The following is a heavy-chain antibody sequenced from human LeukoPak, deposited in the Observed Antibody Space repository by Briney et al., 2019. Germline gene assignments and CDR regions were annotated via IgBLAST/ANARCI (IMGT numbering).Heavy chain of an antibody. CDR2: ISSSSSYI. CDR1: GFTFSSYS. D-gene: IGHD5-24*01. J-gene: IGHJ3*02. V-gene: IGHV3-21*01. Sequence: PGGSLRLSCAASGFTFSSYSMNWVRQAPGKGLEWVSSISSSSSYIYYADSVKGRFTISRDNAKNSLYLQMNSLRAEDTAVYYCARMMGRRDGYKFQGDAFDIWGQGTMVTVSS. CDR3: ARMMGRRDGYKFQGDAFDI.